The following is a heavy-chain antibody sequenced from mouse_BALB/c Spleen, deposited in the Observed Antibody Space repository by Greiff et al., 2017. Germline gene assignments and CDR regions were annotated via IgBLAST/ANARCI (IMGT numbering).Heavy chain of an antibody. Sequence: EVMLVESGGGLVKPGGSLKLSCAASGFTFSSYTMSWVRQTPEKRLEWVATISSGGSYTYYPDSVKGRFTISRDNAKNTLYLQMSSLKSEDTAMYYCTRAGYGNNVGYFDYWGQGTTLTVSS. J-gene: IGHJ2*01. V-gene: IGHV5-6-4*01. CDR3: TRAGYGNNVGYFDY. CDR1: GFTFSSYT. D-gene: IGHD2-10*02. CDR2: ISSGGSYT.